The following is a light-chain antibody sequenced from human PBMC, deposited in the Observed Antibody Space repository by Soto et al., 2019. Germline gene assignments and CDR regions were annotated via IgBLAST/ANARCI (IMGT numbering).Light chain of an antibody. CDR2: AAS. CDR1: QTISSY. V-gene: IGKV1-39*01. CDR3: QQSYSTPPI. Sequence: DIQMTQSPSSLSASVGDRVTITCRASQTISSYLNWYQQKPGKAPKLLIYAASSLQSGVPSRFSGSGSGTDFTLTISSLQPEDSATYYCQQSYSTPPIFGQGTKLEIK. J-gene: IGKJ2*01.